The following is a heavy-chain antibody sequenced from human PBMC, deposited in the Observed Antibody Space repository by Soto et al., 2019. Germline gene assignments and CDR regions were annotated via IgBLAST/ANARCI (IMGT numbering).Heavy chain of an antibody. CDR2: ISGSGGST. V-gene: IGHV3-23*01. CDR1: GFTFSSYA. J-gene: IGHJ4*02. Sequence: EVQLLESGGGLVQPGGSLRLSCAASGFTFSSYAMSWVRQAPGKGLEWVSAISGSGGSTYYADSVKGRYTISRDNSKNTLYLQMNSLRAEDTAVYYCAKDPTAMVAFDYWGQGTLVTVSS. D-gene: IGHD5-18*01. CDR3: AKDPTAMVAFDY.